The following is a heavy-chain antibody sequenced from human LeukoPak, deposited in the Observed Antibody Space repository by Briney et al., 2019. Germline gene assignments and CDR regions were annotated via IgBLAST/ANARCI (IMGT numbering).Heavy chain of an antibody. CDR3: ARHSGSYSPFDY. CDR1: GGSFSGYY. V-gene: IGHV4-34*01. J-gene: IGHJ4*02. D-gene: IGHD1-26*01. Sequence: PSETLSLTCAVYGGSFSGYYWSWIRQPPGKGLEWIGSIYYSGSTYYNPSLKSRVTISVDTSKNQFSLKLSSVTAADTAVYYCARHSGSYSPFDYWGQGTLVTVSS. CDR2: IYYSGST.